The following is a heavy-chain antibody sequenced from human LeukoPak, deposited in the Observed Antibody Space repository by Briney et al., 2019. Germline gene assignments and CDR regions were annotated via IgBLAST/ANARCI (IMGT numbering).Heavy chain of an antibody. D-gene: IGHD6-13*01. V-gene: IGHV3-30-3*01. Sequence: GGSLRLSCAASGFTFSSYAMHWVRQAPGKGLEWVAVISYDGSNKYYADSVKGRFTISRDNSKNTLYLQMNSLRAEDTAVYYCARDEGSSWYPDAFDIWGQGTMVTVSS. CDR2: ISYDGSNK. J-gene: IGHJ3*02. CDR3: ARDEGSSWYPDAFDI. CDR1: GFTFSSYA.